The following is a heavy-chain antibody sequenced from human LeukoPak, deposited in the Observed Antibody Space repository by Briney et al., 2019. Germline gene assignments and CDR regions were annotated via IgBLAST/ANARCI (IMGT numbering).Heavy chain of an antibody. J-gene: IGHJ4*02. CDR2: LYYSGST. Sequence: SETLSLTCTVSGGSISSSSYYWGWIRQPPGKGLEWIGSLYYSGSTNYNPSLKSRVTISVDTSKNQLSLKLSSVAAADTAVYYCARGGPDWSPYDYWGQGTLVIVSS. CDR3: ARGGPDWSPYDY. CDR1: GGSISSSSYY. D-gene: IGHD3-9*01. V-gene: IGHV4-39*01.